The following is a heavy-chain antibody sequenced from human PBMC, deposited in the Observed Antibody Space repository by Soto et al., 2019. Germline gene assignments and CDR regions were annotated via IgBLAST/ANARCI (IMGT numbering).Heavy chain of an antibody. CDR1: GFTFNAYA. V-gene: IGHV3-23*01. CDR3: ARVASDYINSVDH. Sequence: EVQLLESGGGLVQPGGPLRLSCAASGFTFNAYAMTWVRQAPGKGLEWVSAIGGSGGNRYYAASVKGRFTISRDNSKDTVDLQMNRLRVEDTAVYYCARVASDYINSVDHWGQGILVTVSS. D-gene: IGHD4-4*01. CDR2: IGGSGGNR. J-gene: IGHJ4*02.